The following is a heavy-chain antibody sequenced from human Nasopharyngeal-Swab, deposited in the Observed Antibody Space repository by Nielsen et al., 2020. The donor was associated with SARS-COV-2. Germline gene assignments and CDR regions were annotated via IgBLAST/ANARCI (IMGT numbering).Heavy chain of an antibody. D-gene: IGHD3-10*01. J-gene: IGHJ6*02. CDR3: AKDHSPYGSGSYPYYYYGMDV. CDR1: GFTFSSYA. Sequence: GGSLRLSCAASGFTFSSYAMSWVRQAPGKGLEWVSVIYSGGSSTYYADSVNGRFTISRDNSKNTLYLQMNSLRAEDTAVYYCAKDHSPYGSGSYPYYYYGMDVWGQGTTVTVSS. CDR2: IYSGGSST. V-gene: IGHV3-23*03.